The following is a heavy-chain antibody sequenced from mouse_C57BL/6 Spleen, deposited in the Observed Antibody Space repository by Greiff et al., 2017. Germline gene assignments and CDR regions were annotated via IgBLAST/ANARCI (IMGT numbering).Heavy chain of an antibody. Sequence: VHVKQSVAELVRPGASVKLSCTASGFNIKNTYMHWVKQRPEQGLEWIGRIDPANGNTKYAPKFQGKATITAETSSNTAYLQLSSLTSEDTAIYYCAKTTLVAYYFDYWGQGTTLTVSS. D-gene: IGHD1-1*01. V-gene: IGHV14-3*01. J-gene: IGHJ2*01. CDR2: IDPANGNT. CDR1: GFNIKNTY. CDR3: AKTTLVAYYFDY.